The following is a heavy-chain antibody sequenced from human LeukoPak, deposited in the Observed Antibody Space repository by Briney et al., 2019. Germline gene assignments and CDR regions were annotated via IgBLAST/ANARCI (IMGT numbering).Heavy chain of an antibody. Sequence: PSDTLSLTCTVSGVSISSYYWSWIRQPAGKGLEWIGRTKNSGSTNYNPSLKSRVTMSVDTSKNQFSLNSTSVTAADTAVYYCARDLHDSNSLAFDYWGQGTLVTVS. CDR2: TKNSGST. V-gene: IGHV4-4*07. D-gene: IGHD3-22*01. CDR1: GVSISSYY. CDR3: ARDLHDSNSLAFDY. J-gene: IGHJ4*02.